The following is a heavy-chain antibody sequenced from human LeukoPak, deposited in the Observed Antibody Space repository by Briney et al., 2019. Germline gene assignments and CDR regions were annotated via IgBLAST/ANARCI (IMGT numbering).Heavy chain of an antibody. D-gene: IGHD3-22*01. CDR2: IYYSGST. V-gene: IGHV4-30-4*08. CDR1: GGSISSGDYY. CDR3: ARVXSPTNYYDSSGXYQXFDX. J-gene: IGHJ4*02. Sequence: SETLSLTCTVSGGSISSGDYYWSWIRQPPGKGLEWIGYIYYSGSTYYNPSLKSRVTISVDTSKNQFSLKLSSVTAADTAVYYCARVXSPTNYYDSSGXYQXFDXWGQGXLVTV.